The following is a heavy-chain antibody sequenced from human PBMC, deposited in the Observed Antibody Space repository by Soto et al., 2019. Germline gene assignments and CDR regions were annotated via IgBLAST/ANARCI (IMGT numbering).Heavy chain of an antibody. D-gene: IGHD3-10*01. J-gene: IGHJ4*02. CDR3: AKRAYGSDFDY. CDR2: ISGSGDSK. CDR1: GFTFSSYG. V-gene: IGHV3-23*01. Sequence: PGGSLRLSCAASGFTFSSYGMHWVRQAPGKGLEWVSVISGSGDSKYYADSVKGRFTISRDNSKNTLYLQMNSLRVEDTAVYYCAKRAYGSDFDYWGQGTLVTVSS.